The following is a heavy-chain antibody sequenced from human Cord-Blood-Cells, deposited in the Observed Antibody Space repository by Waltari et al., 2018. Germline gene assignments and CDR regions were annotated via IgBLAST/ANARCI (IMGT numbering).Heavy chain of an antibody. CDR1: GGSIGSSIW. Sequence: QVQMQESGPGLVTPSGTLSITCAVSGGSIGSSIWRCWVRQPPGKGLEWIGEIYHSGSTNYNPSLKSRVTISVDKSKNQFSLKLSSVTAADTAVYYCARAAAGTDRVFDYWGQGTLVTVSS. CDR3: ARAAAGTDRVFDY. D-gene: IGHD6-13*01. CDR2: IYHSGST. V-gene: IGHV4-4*02. J-gene: IGHJ4*02.